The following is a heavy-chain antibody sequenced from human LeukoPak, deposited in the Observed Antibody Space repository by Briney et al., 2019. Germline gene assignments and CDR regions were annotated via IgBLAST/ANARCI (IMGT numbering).Heavy chain of an antibody. Sequence: SVTVSCKTSGFTFISSAVQWVRQARGQRLEWIGWIVVGSGNTNYAQKFQERATITRDMSTSTAYMELSSLRSEDTAVYYCAADPSYSSGYRYYFDYWGQGTLVTVSS. J-gene: IGHJ4*02. D-gene: IGHD3-22*01. CDR3: AADPSYSSGYRYYFDY. V-gene: IGHV1-58*01. CDR2: IVVGSGNT. CDR1: GFTFISSA.